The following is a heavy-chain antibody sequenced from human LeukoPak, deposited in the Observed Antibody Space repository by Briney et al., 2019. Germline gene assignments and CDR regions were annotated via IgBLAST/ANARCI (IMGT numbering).Heavy chain of an antibody. J-gene: IGHJ4*02. Sequence: GGSLRLSCAASGFTFSSYGMHWVRQAPGKGLEWVAVIWYDGSNKYYADSVKGRFTISGDNSKNTLYLQMNSLRAEDTAVYYCARDGLYYDYVWGSYRFDYWGQGTLVTVSS. CDR2: IWYDGSNK. D-gene: IGHD3-16*02. CDR1: GFTFSSYG. V-gene: IGHV3-33*01. CDR3: ARDGLYYDYVWGSYRFDY.